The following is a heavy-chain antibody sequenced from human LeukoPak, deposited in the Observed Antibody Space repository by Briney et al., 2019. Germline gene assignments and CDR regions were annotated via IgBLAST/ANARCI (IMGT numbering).Heavy chain of an antibody. V-gene: IGHV3-9*01. CDR3: AREFKLVDTAPGAFDI. J-gene: IGHJ3*02. Sequence: QPGGSLRLSCAASGFTFYDYAIHWVRQAPGKGLEWVSGISWNSGSIGYADSVKGRFTISRNNAKNSLYLQMNSLRAEDTAVYYCAREFKLVDTAPGAFDIWGQGTMVTVSS. D-gene: IGHD5-18*01. CDR2: ISWNSGSI. CDR1: GFTFYDYA.